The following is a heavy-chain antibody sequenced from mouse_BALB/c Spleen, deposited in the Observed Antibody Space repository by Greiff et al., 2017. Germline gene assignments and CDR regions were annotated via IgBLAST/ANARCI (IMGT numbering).Heavy chain of an antibody. V-gene: IGHV2-9*02. Sequence: VKLMESGPGLVAPSQSLSITCTVSGFSLTSYGVHWVRQPPGKGLEWLGVIWAGGSTNYNSALMSRLSISKDNSKSQVFLKMNSLQTDDTAMYYCARYDYGAMDYWGQGNSVTVSS. J-gene: IGHJ4*01. D-gene: IGHD2-4*01. CDR2: IWAGGST. CDR1: GFSLTSYG. CDR3: ARYDYGAMDY.